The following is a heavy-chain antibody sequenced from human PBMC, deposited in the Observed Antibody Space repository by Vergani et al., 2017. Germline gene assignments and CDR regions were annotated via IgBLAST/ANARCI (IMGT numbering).Heavy chain of an antibody. CDR1: GGSMSGYY. V-gene: IGHV4-4*07. CDR2: IYTSEST. Sequence: QVRLQESGPGLVKPSETLSLTCSVSGGSMSGYYWSWIRQPAGKGLEWIGRIYTSESTNYNPSLKSRVTMSVDTSKNPFSLKLSSVTAADTAVYYCAREYSSSVGFLAYWGQGTLVTVSS. D-gene: IGHD6-6*01. J-gene: IGHJ4*02. CDR3: AREYSSSVGFLAY.